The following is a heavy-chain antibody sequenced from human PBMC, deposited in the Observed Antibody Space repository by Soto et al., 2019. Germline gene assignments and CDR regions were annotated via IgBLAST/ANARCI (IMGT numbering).Heavy chain of an antibody. CDR1: GFTFSSYA. D-gene: IGHD2-15*01. J-gene: IGHJ5*02. Sequence: ESGGGVVQPGRSLRLSCAASGFTFSSYAMHWVRQAPGKGLEWVALISYDGSQKYYADSVKGRFTISRDNSKNTLYLQMNSLTAEDTAVYYCARDRGYCSGGSCYYNWFDPWGQGTLVTVSS. V-gene: IGHV3-30-3*01. CDR3: ARDRGYCSGGSCYYNWFDP. CDR2: ISYDGSQK.